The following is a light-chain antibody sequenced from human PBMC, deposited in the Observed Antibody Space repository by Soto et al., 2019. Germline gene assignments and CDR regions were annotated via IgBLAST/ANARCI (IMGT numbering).Light chain of an antibody. CDR2: AAS. V-gene: IGKV1-27*01. CDR1: QDIRNF. J-gene: IGKJ3*01. Sequence: DIQMTQSPTSLSASVGDRVTITCRASQDIRNFVAWYQQKPGKAPKLLIYAASTLQSGVPSRFSGSGSGTDFTLTINGLQPEDVATYSCQTYSCVPFFGPGTKVEIK. CDR3: QTYSCVPF.